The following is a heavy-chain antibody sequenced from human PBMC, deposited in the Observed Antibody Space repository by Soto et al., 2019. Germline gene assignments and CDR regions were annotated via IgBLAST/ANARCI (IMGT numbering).Heavy chain of an antibody. Sequence: GASVKVSCKASGGTFSSYAISWVRQAPGQGLEWMGGIIPIFGTANYAQKFQGRVTITADESTSTAYMELSSLRSEDTAVYYCARGNVDIVATIIYYYYGMDVWGQGTTVTVSS. CDR1: GGTFSSYA. V-gene: IGHV1-69*13. CDR2: IIPIFGTA. D-gene: IGHD5-12*01. J-gene: IGHJ6*02. CDR3: ARGNVDIVATIIYYYYGMDV.